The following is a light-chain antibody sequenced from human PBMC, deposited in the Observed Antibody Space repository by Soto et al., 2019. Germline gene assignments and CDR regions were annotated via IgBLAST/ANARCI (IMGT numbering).Light chain of an antibody. Sequence: DIQMTQSPSSLSASVGDRVTITCRASQSISSYLNWYQQKPGKAPKLLIYDASSLESGVPSRLSGSGSGAEFTLTISSLQSEDCAIYYCQQYHTWPITFGGGPRWIS. CDR1: QSISSY. CDR2: DAS. CDR3: QQYHTWPIT. J-gene: IGKJ4*01. V-gene: IGKV1-39*01.